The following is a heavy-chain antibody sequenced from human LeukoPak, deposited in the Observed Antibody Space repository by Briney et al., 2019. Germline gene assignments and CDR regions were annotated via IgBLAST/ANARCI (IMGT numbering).Heavy chain of an antibody. Sequence: GGSLRLSCAASGFTFTDYWMHWVRQAPGKGLVWVSIINTDTRGTYYADSVKGRFTISRDNAKNTLYLQMNSLGADDTAVYYCAKVATWTYFDSWGQGTLVTVSS. J-gene: IGHJ4*02. CDR2: INTDTRGT. V-gene: IGHV3-74*01. CDR1: GFTFTDYW. D-gene: IGHD3/OR15-3a*01. CDR3: AKVATWTYFDS.